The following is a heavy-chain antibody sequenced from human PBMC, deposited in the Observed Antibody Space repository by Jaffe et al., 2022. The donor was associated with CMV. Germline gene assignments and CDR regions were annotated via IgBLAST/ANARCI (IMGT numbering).Heavy chain of an antibody. CDR3: ARHSRMSSSWYQAGPRIDY. CDR1: GGSISSSSYY. CDR2: IYYSGST. J-gene: IGHJ4*02. D-gene: IGHD6-13*01. V-gene: IGHV4-39*01. Sequence: QLQLQESGPGLVKPSETLSLTCTVSGGSISSSSYYWGWIRQPPGKGLEWIGSIYYSGSTYYNPSLKSRVTISVDTSKNQFSLKLSSVTAADTAVYYCARHSRMSSSWYQAGPRIDYWGQGTLVTVSS.